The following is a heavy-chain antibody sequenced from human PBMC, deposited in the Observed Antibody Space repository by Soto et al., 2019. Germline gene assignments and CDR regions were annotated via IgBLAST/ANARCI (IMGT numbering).Heavy chain of an antibody. CDR1: GGSISSGGYY. V-gene: IGHV4-31*03. J-gene: IGHJ5*02. Sequence: PSETLSLPSTVSGGSISSGGYYWSWIRQHPGKGLEWIGYIYYSGRTYYNPSLHSRVSIAVDTTENQFSLKLTSVTAADTSVYYCARCSFSSSSSWFDPWGRGTLVTVSS. D-gene: IGHD6-6*01. CDR3: ARCSFSSSSSWFDP. CDR2: IYYSGRT.